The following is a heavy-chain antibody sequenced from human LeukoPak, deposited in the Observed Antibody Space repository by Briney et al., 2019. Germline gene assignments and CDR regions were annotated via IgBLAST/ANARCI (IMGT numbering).Heavy chain of an antibody. J-gene: IGHJ5*02. D-gene: IGHD3-3*01. CDR3: ARGGVPSYDFWSAASWFDP. CDR2: ITYSDNMNSDNT. Sequence: SETLSLTCTVSGGSITSYYWSWIRQPPGKGLEWIGYITYSDNMNSDNTNYSPSFKSRVTMSLDTSKNHFSLNLTSVTPADSAVYYCARGGVPSYDFWSAASWFDPWGQGTLVTVSS. V-gene: IGHV4-59*01. CDR1: GGSITSYY.